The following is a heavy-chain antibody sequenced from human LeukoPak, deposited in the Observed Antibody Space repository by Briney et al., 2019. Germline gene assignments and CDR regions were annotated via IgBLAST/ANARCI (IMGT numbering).Heavy chain of an antibody. CDR1: GFTFSSYS. D-gene: IGHD3-22*01. CDR2: ISSSSSTI. V-gene: IGHV3-48*04. J-gene: IGHJ4*02. Sequence: GGSLRLSCAASGFTFSSYSMNWVRQAPGKGLEWVSYISSSSSTIYYADSVKGRFTISRDNAKNSLYLQMNSLRAEDTAVYYCARDVSKGLPHSSGYYYPFDYWGQGTLVTVSS. CDR3: ARDVSKGLPHSSGYYYPFDY.